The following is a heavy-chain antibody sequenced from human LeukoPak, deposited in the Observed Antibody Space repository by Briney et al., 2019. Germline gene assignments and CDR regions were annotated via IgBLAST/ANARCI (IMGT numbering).Heavy chain of an antibody. D-gene: IGHD3-22*01. CDR3: ASADSSGYFYVAY. Sequence: SETLSLTCAVSGYSISSGYYWGWIRQPPGKGLEWIGTIYHSGSTYYNLSLKSRVTISVDTSKNQFSLKLSSVTAADTAVYYCASADSSGYFYVAYWGQGTLVTVCS. J-gene: IGHJ4*02. V-gene: IGHV4-38-2*01. CDR1: GYSISSGYY. CDR2: IYHSGST.